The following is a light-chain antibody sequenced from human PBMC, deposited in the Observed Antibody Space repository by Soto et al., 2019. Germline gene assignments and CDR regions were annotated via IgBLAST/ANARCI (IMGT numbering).Light chain of an antibody. V-gene: IGLV2-11*01. CDR2: DVT. Sequence: QSVLTQPRSVSGSPGQSVTISCTGTSSDVGAYNYVSWYQHHPGKAPKLMIYDVTQRPSGVPDRFSGSKSGNTASLTISGLQTEDEADYHCCSYAGSYTGVFGTGTKLTVL. CDR1: SSDVGAYNY. CDR3: CSYAGSYTGV. J-gene: IGLJ1*01.